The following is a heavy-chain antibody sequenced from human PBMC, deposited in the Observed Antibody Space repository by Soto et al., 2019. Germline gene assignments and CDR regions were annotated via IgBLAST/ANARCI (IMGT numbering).Heavy chain of an antibody. CDR3: VKDWGSSWTIFGVVPIWGDSYHYYGMDV. V-gene: IGHV3-64D*08. CDR2: ISSNGGST. J-gene: IGHJ6*02. CDR1: GFTFSSYA. Sequence: GGSLRLSCSASGFTFSSYAMHWVRQAPGKGLEYVSAISSNGGSTYYADSVKGRFTISRDNSKNTLYLQMSSLRAEDTAVYYCVKDWGSSWTIFGVVPIWGDSYHYYGMDVWGQGTTVTVSS. D-gene: IGHD3-3*01.